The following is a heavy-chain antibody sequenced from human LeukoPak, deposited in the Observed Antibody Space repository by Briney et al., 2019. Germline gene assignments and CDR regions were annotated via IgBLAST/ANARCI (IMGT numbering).Heavy chain of an antibody. D-gene: IGHD5-12*01. Sequence: GGSLRLSCAASGFTFSTYVMTWVRQAPGKGLEWVSAIGSSALNTYYTDSVKGRFTISRDNSINSLYLQMNSLRADDTAVYYCAMGYTDYDPPDYWGRGTLVTVSS. V-gene: IGHV3-23*05. J-gene: IGHJ4*02. CDR1: GFTFSTYV. CDR3: AMGYTDYDPPDY. CDR2: IGSSALNT.